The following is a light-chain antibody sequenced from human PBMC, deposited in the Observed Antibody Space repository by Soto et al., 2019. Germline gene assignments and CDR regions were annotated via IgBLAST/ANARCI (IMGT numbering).Light chain of an antibody. Sequence: QSVLTQPPSVSGAPGQRVTISCAGSSSNIGAGYDVHWYLQIPGTAPQLLIYANINRPSGVPDRFSGSKSGTSASLAITGLQAEDEADYYCQSYDSSLSGYVFGTGTKATVL. CDR2: ANI. J-gene: IGLJ1*01. CDR1: SSNIGAGYD. V-gene: IGLV1-40*01. CDR3: QSYDSSLSGYV.